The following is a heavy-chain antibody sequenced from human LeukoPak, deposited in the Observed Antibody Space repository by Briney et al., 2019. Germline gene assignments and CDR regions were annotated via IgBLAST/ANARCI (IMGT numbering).Heavy chain of an antibody. Sequence: ASVKVSCKASGYTFTSYDINWVRQATGQGLEWMGWMNPNSGNTGYAQKFQGRVTMTRDTSTSTVYMELSSLRSEDTAVYYCARLAVAQTGLFDYGGQGTLVTVSS. CDR2: MNPNSGNT. V-gene: IGHV1-8*02. CDR1: GYTFTSYD. D-gene: IGHD6-19*01. CDR3: ARLAVAQTGLFDY. J-gene: IGHJ4*02.